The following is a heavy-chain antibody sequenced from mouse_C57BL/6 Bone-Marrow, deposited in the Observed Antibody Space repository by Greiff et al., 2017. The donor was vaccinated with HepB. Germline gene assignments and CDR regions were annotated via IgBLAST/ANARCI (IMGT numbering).Heavy chain of an antibody. Sequence: QVHVKQPGAELVKPGASVKMSCKASGYTFTSYWITWVKQRPGQGLEWIVDIYPGSGSTNYNEKFKSKATLTVDTSSSTAYMQLSSLTSEDSAVYYCARRYYGSSWYFDVWGTGTTVTVSS. CDR1: GYTFTSYW. V-gene: IGHV1-55*01. CDR2: IYPGSGST. CDR3: ARRYYGSSWYFDV. D-gene: IGHD1-1*01. J-gene: IGHJ1*03.